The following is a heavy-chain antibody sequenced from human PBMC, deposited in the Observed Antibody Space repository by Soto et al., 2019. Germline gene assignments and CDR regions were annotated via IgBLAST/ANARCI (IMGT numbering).Heavy chain of an antibody. V-gene: IGHV4-38-2*01. Sequence: SETLSLTCAVSGYSISSGYYWGWIRQPPGKGLEWIGSIYYSGSTYYNPSLKSRVTISVDTSKNQFSLKLSPVTAADTAVYYCARHAGGGFWSGPVDYWGQGTLVTVS. D-gene: IGHD3-3*01. J-gene: IGHJ4*02. CDR1: GYSISSGYY. CDR3: ARHAGGGFWSGPVDY. CDR2: IYYSGST.